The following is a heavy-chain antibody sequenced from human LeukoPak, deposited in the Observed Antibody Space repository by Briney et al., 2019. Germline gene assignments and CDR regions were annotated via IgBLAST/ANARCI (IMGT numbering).Heavy chain of an antibody. CDR2: MNPNSGNT. V-gene: IGHV1-8*02. CDR1: GYTFTSYD. J-gene: IGHJ3*02. Sequence: GASVKVSCKASGYTFTSYDINWVRQATGQGLEWMGWMNPNSGNTGYAQKFQGRVTMTRNTSISTAYMELSSLRSEDTAVYYCARDVITFGGVIVNAFDIWGQGTMVTVSS. CDR3: ARDVITFGGVIVNAFDI. D-gene: IGHD3-16*02.